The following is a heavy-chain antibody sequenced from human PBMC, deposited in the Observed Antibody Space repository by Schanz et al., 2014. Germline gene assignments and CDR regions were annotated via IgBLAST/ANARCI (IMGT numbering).Heavy chain of an antibody. CDR1: GFTFSSYD. D-gene: IGHD2-2*01. V-gene: IGHV3-30*03. CDR3: ARESSNDIVLVPGAVFDH. J-gene: IGHJ4*02. CDR2: VPFDGSQK. Sequence: QVQLVESGGGVVQPGRSLRLSCAASGFTFSSYDLHWVRQAPGKGLEWVAFVPFDGSQKFYADSVKGRFTISRDNSKNTVYLQMNSLRPGDTAVYYCARESSNDIVLVPGAVFDHWGQGILVTVSS.